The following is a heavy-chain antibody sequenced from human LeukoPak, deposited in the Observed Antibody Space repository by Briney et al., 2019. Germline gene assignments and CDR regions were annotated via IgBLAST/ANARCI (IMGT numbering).Heavy chain of an antibody. V-gene: IGHV1-18*01. CDR1: CYTLTSYG. CDR2: IIAYNGNT. CDR3: AKDHCVGKSYAFDI. J-gene: IGHJ3*02. Sequence: ASVKCSCKASCYTLTSYGNSWVRHAPGQRLEWMGWIIAYNGNTNYAQKIQGRVTITADASTNPAYMELSSLRSEDPAVYYCAKDHCVGKSYAFDIWGQGTMVTVSS. D-gene: IGHD4-23*01.